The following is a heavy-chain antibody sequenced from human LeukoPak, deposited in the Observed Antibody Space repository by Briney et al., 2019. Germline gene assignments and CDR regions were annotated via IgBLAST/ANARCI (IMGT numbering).Heavy chain of an antibody. D-gene: IGHD3-10*01. V-gene: IGHV4-34*01. CDR1: GGSFSGYY. CDR3: ARKFGELDWFDP. Sequence: PSETLSLTCAVYGGSFSGYYWSWIRQPPGKGLGWIGEINHSGSTNYNPSLKSRVTISVDTSKNQFSLKLSSVTAADTAVYYCARKFGELDWFDPWGQGTLVTVSS. CDR2: INHSGST. J-gene: IGHJ5*02.